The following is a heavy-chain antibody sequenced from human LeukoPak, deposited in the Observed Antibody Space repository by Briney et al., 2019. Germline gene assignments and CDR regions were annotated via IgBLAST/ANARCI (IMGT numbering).Heavy chain of an antibody. CDR2: IYTSGST. Sequence: SETLSLTCTVSGGSISGYYWSWIRQPAGKGLEWIGRIYTSGSTNYNPSLKSRVTMSVDTSKNQFSLKLSSVTAADTAVYYCARARDPTSEIVLMVYAQNNWFDPWGQGTLVTVSS. CDR3: ARARDPTSEIVLMVYAQNNWFDP. D-gene: IGHD2-8*01. V-gene: IGHV4-4*07. J-gene: IGHJ5*02. CDR1: GGSISGYY.